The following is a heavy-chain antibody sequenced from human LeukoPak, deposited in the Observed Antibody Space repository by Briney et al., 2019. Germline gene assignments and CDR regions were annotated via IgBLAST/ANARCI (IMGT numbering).Heavy chain of an antibody. Sequence: GGSLRPSCAASGFTFSSYSMNWVRQAPGKGLEWVSSISSSSSYIYYADSVKGRFTISRDNAKNSLYLQMNSLRAEDTAVYYCASGDFWSGYYPPGYWGQGTLVTVSS. CDR2: ISSSSSYI. J-gene: IGHJ4*02. D-gene: IGHD3-3*01. V-gene: IGHV3-21*01. CDR3: ASGDFWSGYYPPGY. CDR1: GFTFSSYS.